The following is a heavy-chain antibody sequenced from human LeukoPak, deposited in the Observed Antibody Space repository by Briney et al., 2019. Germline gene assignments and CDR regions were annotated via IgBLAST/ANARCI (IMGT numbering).Heavy chain of an antibody. CDR3: ARSSNYGSSHYFDY. CDR2: IIPILGIA. D-gene: IGHD3-10*01. Sequence: SVKVSCKASGGTFSSYAISWVRQAPGQGLEWMGRIIPILGIANYAQKFQGRVTITADKSTSTAYMELSSLRSEDTAVYYCARSSNYGSSHYFDYWGQGTPVTVSS. J-gene: IGHJ4*02. V-gene: IGHV1-69*04. CDR1: GGTFSSYA.